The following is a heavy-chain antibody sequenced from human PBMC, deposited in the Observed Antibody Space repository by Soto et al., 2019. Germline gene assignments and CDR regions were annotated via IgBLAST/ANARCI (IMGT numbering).Heavy chain of an antibody. V-gene: IGHV1-69*13. Sequence: ASVKVSCKASGGTFSSYAISWVRQAPGQGLEWMGGIIPIFGTANYAQKFQGRVTITADESTSTAYMELSSLRSEDTAVYYCARVEIAASPVVSSYYYYGMDVWGQGTRVTVSS. CDR2: IIPIFGTA. J-gene: IGHJ6*02. CDR1: GGTFSSYA. D-gene: IGHD6-6*01. CDR3: ARVEIAASPVVSSYYYYGMDV.